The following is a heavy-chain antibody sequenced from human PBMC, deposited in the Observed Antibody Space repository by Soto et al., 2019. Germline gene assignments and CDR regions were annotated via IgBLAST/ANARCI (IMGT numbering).Heavy chain of an antibody. Sequence: ASVKVSCKASGYTFTSYGISWVRQAPGQGLEWMGWISAYNGNTNYAQKLQGRVTMTTDTSTSTAYMELRSLRSDDTAVYYCARDPSYGSGGYYYRMDVWGQGTTVTVSS. CDR3: ARDPSYGSGGYYYRMDV. CDR1: GYTFTSYG. J-gene: IGHJ6*02. V-gene: IGHV1-18*04. CDR2: ISAYNGNT. D-gene: IGHD3-10*01.